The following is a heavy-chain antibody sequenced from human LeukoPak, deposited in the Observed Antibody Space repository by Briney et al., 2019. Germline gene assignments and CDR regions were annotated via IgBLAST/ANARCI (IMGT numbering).Heavy chain of an antibody. CDR1: GGSFSGYY. CDR2: INHSGST. CDR3: ARGSRNFDY. Sequence: SETVSLTCAVYGGSFSGYYWSWIRQPPGKGLEWIGEINHSGSTNYNPSLKSRVTISVDTSKNQFSLKLSSVTAADTAVYYCARGSRNFDYWGQGTLVTVSS. J-gene: IGHJ4*02. V-gene: IGHV4-34*01.